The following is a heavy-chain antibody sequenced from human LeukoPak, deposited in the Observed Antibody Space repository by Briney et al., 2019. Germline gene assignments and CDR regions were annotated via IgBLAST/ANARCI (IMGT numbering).Heavy chain of an antibody. CDR3: ARVDIEVVPAAIATGWFDP. Sequence: ASVKVSCKASGYTFTSYGISWVRQAPGQGLEWMGWISAYNGNTNYAQKLQGRVTMTTDTSTSTAYMELRSLRSDDTAVYYCARVDIEVVPAAIATGWFDPWGQGTLVTVSP. CDR2: ISAYNGNT. CDR1: GYTFTSYG. V-gene: IGHV1-18*01. D-gene: IGHD2-2*02. J-gene: IGHJ5*02.